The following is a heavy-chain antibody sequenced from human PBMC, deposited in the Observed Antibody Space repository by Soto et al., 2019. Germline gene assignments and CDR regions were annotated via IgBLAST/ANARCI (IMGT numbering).Heavy chain of an antibody. CDR1: GFTVSSKY. CDR3: ARDTMIVVVIYRYYGMDV. D-gene: IGHD3-22*01. CDR2: IQSGGPT. J-gene: IGHJ6*02. Sequence: GGSLRLSCAASGFTVSSKYMSWVRQAPGKGLEWVSLIQSGGPTYYVDSVKGRFTISRDTSENTLHLQMDSLRAEDTAVYYCARDTMIVVVIYRYYGMDVWGQGTTVTVSS. V-gene: IGHV3-66*01.